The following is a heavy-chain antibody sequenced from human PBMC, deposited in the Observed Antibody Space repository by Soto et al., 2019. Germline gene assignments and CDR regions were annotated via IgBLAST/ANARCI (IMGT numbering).Heavy chain of an antibody. D-gene: IGHD5-18*01. V-gene: IGHV3-30-3*01. Sequence: GGSLRLSCAASGFTFSSYAMHWVRQAPGKGLEWVAVISYDGSNKYYADSVKGRFTISRDNSKNTLYLQMNSLRAEDTAVFYCARDPLWGTAMVLWYFDLWGRGTLVTVSS. J-gene: IGHJ2*01. CDR2: ISYDGSNK. CDR3: ARDPLWGTAMVLWYFDL. CDR1: GFTFSSYA.